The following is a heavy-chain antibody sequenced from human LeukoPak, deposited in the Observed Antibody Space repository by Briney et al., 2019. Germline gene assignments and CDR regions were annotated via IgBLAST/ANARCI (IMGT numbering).Heavy chain of an antibody. D-gene: IGHD1-26*01. CDR3: ARGVSDGSYFAY. V-gene: IGHV4-34*01. Sequence: PSETLSLTCAVYGGSFSGYDWHWIRQPPGKGLEWIGEINHSGRTNYNPSLKSRVTMSLDTSKNQFSLKLSSVTAADAAVYYCARGVSDGSYFAYWGQGTLVTASS. CDR1: GGSFSGYD. CDR2: INHSGRT. J-gene: IGHJ4*02.